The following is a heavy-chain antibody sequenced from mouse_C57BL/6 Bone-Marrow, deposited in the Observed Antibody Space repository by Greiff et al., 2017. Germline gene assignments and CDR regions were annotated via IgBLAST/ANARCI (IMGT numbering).Heavy chain of an antibody. J-gene: IGHJ2*01. CDR2: INSDGGST. CDR3: ARQSTIPTSKDY. D-gene: IGHD2-12*01. CDR1: EYEFPSHD. Sequence: EVQRVESGGGLVQPGESLKLSCESNEYEFPSHDMSWVRKTPEKRLELVAAINSDGGSTYYPDTMERRFIISRDNTKKTLYLKMSSLRSEDTALYYCARQSTIPTSKDYWGQGTTLTGSS. V-gene: IGHV5-2*01.